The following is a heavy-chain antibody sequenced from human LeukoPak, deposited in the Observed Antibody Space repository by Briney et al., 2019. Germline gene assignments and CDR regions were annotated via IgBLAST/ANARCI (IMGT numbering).Heavy chain of an antibody. Sequence: LTGGPLRLSCAASGFTFSIYSMNWVRQAPGKGLEWVSYISGSSSTIYYADSVKGRFTISRDNADNSLYLQMNSLRAEDTAVYYCARADSTLSARRVNWFDPWGQGTLVTVSS. CDR2: ISGSSSTI. CDR3: ARADSTLSARRVNWFDP. D-gene: IGHD2-2*01. J-gene: IGHJ5*02. V-gene: IGHV3-48*04. CDR1: GFTFSIYS.